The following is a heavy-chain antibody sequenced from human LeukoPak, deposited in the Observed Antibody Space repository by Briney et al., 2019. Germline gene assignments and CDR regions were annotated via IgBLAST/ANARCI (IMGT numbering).Heavy chain of an antibody. CDR2: INHSGST. V-gene: IGHV4-34*01. D-gene: IGHD3-9*01. J-gene: IGHJ4*02. CDR1: GGSFSGYY. Sequence: SETLSLTCAVYGGSFSGYYWSWIRQPPGKRLEWIGEINHSGSTNYNPSLKSRVTISVDTSKNQFSLKLSSVTAADTAVYYCARRSRHYDILTGYFRNWGQGTLVTVSS. CDR3: ARRSRHYDILTGYFRN.